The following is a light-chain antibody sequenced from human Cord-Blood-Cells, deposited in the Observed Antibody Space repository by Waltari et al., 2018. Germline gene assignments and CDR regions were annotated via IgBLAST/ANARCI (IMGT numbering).Light chain of an antibody. CDR1: QSLVHSDGNTY. CDR2: KVS. V-gene: IGKV2-30*02. J-gene: IGKJ3*01. CDR3: MQGTHAFT. Sequence: DVAMTQSPLSLPVTLGQPASISCRSSQSLVHSDGNTYLNWFQQRPGQSPRRLIYKVSNRDSGVPDRFSGSGSGTDFTLKISRVEAEDVGVYYCMQGTHAFTFGPGTKVDIK.